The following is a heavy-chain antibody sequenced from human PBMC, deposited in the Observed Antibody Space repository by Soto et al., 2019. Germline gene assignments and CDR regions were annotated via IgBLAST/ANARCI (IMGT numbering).Heavy chain of an antibody. Sequence: WETPYPTCTVFGGSIMIGSYYRSRIQQPPGKGLEWIGYIYYSGSTNYNPSLKSRVTISVDTSKNQFSLKLSSVTAADTAVYYCASWGVLVDIVATMGIAFDIWGQGTMVTVSS. CDR2: IYYSGST. D-gene: IGHD5-12*01. V-gene: IGHV4-61*01. CDR1: GGSIMIGSYY. CDR3: ASWGVLVDIVATMGIAFDI. J-gene: IGHJ3*02.